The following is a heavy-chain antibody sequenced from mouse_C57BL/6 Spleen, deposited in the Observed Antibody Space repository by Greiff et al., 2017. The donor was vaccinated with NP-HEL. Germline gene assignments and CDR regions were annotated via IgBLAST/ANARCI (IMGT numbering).Heavy chain of an antibody. CDR1: GYSFTGYF. J-gene: IGHJ3*01. Sequence: VQLKQSGPELVKPGDSVKISCKASGYSFTGYFMNWVMQSHGKSLEWIGRINPYNGDTFYNQKFKGKATLTVDKSSSTAHMELRSLTSEDSAVYYCARSNYYDYEGFAYWGQGTLVTVSA. CDR3: ARSNYYDYEGFAY. D-gene: IGHD2-4*01. CDR2: INPYNGDT. V-gene: IGHV1-20*01.